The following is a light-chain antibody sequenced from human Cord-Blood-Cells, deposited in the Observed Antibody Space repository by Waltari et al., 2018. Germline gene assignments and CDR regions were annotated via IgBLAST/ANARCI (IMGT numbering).Light chain of an antibody. CDR2: RDN. CDR3: AAWDDSLSGPV. J-gene: IGLJ3*02. V-gene: IGLV1-47*01. CDR1: SSNIGSNY. Sequence: QSVLTQPPSASGTPGQRVPILCSGSSSNIGSNYVYWYQQLPGTAPKLLIYRDNQRPSGGPDRFSGSKSVTAASLAISGLRSEDEADYYCAAWDDSLSGPVFGGGTKLTVL.